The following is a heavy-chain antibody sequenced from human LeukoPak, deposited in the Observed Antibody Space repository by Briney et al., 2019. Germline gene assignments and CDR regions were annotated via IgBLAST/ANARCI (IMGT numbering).Heavy chain of an antibody. J-gene: IGHJ4*02. CDR2: ISPGGGPT. V-gene: IGHV3-23*01. D-gene: IGHD5-12*01. CDR1: GFPFSSHG. CDR3: AKDGAWLRFDD. Sequence: GGSLRLSCAGSGFPFSSHGMNWVPQAPGKGLEWVSGISPGGGPTYYADSVKGRFTISRDDLKCTLYLQMKTLRAEDTAVYYCAKDGAWLRFDDWGQGILVTVSS.